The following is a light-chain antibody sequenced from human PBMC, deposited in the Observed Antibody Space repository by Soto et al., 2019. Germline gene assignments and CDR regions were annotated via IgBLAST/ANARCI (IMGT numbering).Light chain of an antibody. CDR3: QSYDSSLSGYV. V-gene: IGLV1-40*01. CDR1: SSNIGAGYD. Sequence: QSVLTQPPSVSGAPGQRVTISCTRSSSNIGAGYDVHWYQQLPGTAPKLLIYGNSNRPSGVPDRFSGSKSGTSASLAITGLQAEDEADYYCQSYDSSLSGYVFGPGTQVIVL. CDR2: GNS. J-gene: IGLJ1*01.